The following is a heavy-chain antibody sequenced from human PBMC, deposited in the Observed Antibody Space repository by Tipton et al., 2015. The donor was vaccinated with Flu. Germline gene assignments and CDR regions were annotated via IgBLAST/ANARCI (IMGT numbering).Heavy chain of an antibody. Sequence: LRLSCSVSGYSIRSAYYWGWVRRPPGKGLEWIGTIYHSGTTYYNPSLKSRLTISVDTSKNQFSLRLSSVTAADTTVYYCARHTGDSVRGVIDYWGQGTLVTVSS. CDR2: IYHSGTT. V-gene: IGHV4-38-2*01. D-gene: IGHD3-10*02. CDR1: GYSIRSAYY. CDR3: ARHTGDSVRGVIDY. J-gene: IGHJ4*02.